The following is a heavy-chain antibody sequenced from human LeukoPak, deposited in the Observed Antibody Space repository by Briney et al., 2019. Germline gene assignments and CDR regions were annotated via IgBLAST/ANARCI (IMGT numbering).Heavy chain of an antibody. CDR3: ARHRDYDSSPNDY. CDR1: GGSISSGGYY. CDR2: IYYSGST. Sequence: SQTLSLTCTVSGGSISSGGYYWSWIRQHPGKGLEWIGYIYYSGSTNYNPSLKSRVTISLDTSKNQFSLKLSSVTAADTAVYYCARHRDYDSSPNDYWGQGTLVTVSS. J-gene: IGHJ4*02. D-gene: IGHD3-22*01. V-gene: IGHV4-31*03.